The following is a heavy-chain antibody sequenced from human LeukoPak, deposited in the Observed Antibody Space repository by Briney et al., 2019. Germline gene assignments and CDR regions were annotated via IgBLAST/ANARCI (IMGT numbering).Heavy chain of an antibody. CDR2: ISGSGGST. CDR3: AKDDFGVVADY. V-gene: IGHV3-23*01. J-gene: IGHJ4*02. Sequence: VGSLRLSCAASGFTFSSYAMSGVRQAPGKGLEWVSAISGSGGSTYYADSVKGRFTISRDNSKNTLYLQMNSLRAEDTAVYYCAKDDFGVVADYWGQGTLVTVSS. CDR1: GFTFSSYA. D-gene: IGHD3-3*01.